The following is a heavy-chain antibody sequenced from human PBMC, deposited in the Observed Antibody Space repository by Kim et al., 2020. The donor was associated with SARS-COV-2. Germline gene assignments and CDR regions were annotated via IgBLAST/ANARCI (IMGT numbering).Heavy chain of an antibody. J-gene: IGHJ3*02. CDR2: NR. D-gene: IGHD2-8*01. CDR3: ANLYPLLAFEI. Sequence: NRYYADDVTGRCTISRDNSKNTQYLQMISLRAEDTDMYYFANLYPLLAFEIWGQGTMVTVSS. V-gene: IGHV3-30*02.